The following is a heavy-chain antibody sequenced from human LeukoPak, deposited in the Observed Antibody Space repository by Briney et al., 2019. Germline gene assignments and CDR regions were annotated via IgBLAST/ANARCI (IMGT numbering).Heavy chain of an antibody. CDR1: GSTFGNYD. Sequence: SVKVSCRASGSTFGNYDVISWVRQTPGQGLEWMGEINPLYGTANYAQKFQGRVTITADESTTTVYIDLRSLSRDDTAMYFCARPMGRGAAYGLWGQGTMVIVSS. CDR3: ARPMGRGAAYGL. J-gene: IGHJ3*01. V-gene: IGHV1-69*13. CDR2: INPLYGTA. D-gene: IGHD1-26*01.